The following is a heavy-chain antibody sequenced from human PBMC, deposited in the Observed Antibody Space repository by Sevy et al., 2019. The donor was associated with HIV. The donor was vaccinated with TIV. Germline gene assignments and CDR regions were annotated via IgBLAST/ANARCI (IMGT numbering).Heavy chain of an antibody. J-gene: IGHJ6*02. D-gene: IGHD5-18*01. V-gene: IGHV4-61*01. CDR3: ARDRRGYSYGYTSYYYYGMDV. CDR1: GGSVSSGSYY. Sequence: SETLSLTCTVSGGSVSSGSYYWSWIRQPPGKGLEWIGYIYYSGSTNYNPSLKSRVTISVDTAKNQFSLKLSSVTAADRAVYYCARDRRGYSYGYTSYYYYGMDVWGQGTTVTVSS. CDR2: IYYSGST.